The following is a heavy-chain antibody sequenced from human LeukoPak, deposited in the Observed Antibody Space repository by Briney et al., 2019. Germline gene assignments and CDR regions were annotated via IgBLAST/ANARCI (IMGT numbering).Heavy chain of an antibody. J-gene: IGHJ4*02. V-gene: IGHV3-21*01. D-gene: IGHD4-17*01. CDR3: ARDRPTVTTEGFFDY. Sequence: WGSLRLSCAASGFTFNNYNIIWARQAPGKGLEWVSSISSSSSYIYYADSVKGRFTISRDNAKNSLYLQMNSLRAEDTAVYYCARDRPTVTTEGFFDYWGQGTLVTVSS. CDR1: GFTFNNYN. CDR2: ISSSSSYI.